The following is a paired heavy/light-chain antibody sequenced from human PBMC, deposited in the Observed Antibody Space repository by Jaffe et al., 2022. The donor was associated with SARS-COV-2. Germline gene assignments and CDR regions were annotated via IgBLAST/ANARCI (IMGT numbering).Heavy chain of an antibody. D-gene: IGHD6-13*01. CDR2: ISAYNGNT. CDR3: ARDQGSSSWYTPYYYYYYMDV. Sequence: QVQLVQSGAEVKKPGASVKVSCKASGYTFTSYGISWVRQAPGQGLEWMGWISAYNGNTNYAQKLQGRVTMTTDTSTSTAYMELRSLRSDDTAVYYCARDQGSSSWYTPYYYYYYMDVWGKGTTVTVSS. CDR1: GYTFTSYG. J-gene: IGHJ6*03. V-gene: IGHV1-18*01.
Light chain of an antibody. V-gene: IGKV5-2*01. CDR3: LQHDNFPRT. CDR2: EAT. J-gene: IGKJ1*01. Sequence: ETTLTQSPAFMSATPGDKVNISCKASQDIDDDMNWYQQKPGEAAIFIIQEATTLVPGIPPRFSGSGYGTDFTLTINNIESEDAAYYFCLQHDNFPRTFGQGTKVEIK. CDR1: QDIDDD.